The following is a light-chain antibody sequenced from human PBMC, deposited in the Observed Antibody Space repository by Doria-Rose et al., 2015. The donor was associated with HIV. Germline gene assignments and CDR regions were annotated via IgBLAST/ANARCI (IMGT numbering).Light chain of an antibody. CDR2: AAS. V-gene: IGKV1-12*01. CDR3: QQSNSFPIT. J-gene: IGKJ5*01. CDR1: EAFSSW. Sequence: SVVDRVPITCRASEAFSSWLVWYQQKPGKAPKALIYAASTLQSGVPSRFSGSGFGTDFTLTISNLQPEDFATYYCQQSNSFPITFGQGTRLEIK.